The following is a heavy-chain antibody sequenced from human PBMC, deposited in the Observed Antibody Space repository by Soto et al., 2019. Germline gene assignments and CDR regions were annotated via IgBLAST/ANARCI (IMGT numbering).Heavy chain of an antibody. V-gene: IGHV3-7*01. CDR1: GFAFSSYW. CDR2: IRQDGSEK. J-gene: IGHJ4*02. CDR3: ARGMCSVSCPYDFDY. D-gene: IGHD2-2*01. Sequence: GGSLRLSCAASGFAFSSYWMSWVRQAPGKWLEWVATIRQDGSEKHCVDSVKGRFTISRDNAKNSLYLQMNSLGAEDTAVYYCARGMCSVSCPYDFDYWGQGTLVTVSS.